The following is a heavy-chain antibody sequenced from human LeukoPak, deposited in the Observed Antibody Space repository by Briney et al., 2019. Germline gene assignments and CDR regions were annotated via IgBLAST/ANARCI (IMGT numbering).Heavy chain of an antibody. V-gene: IGHV3-11*01. CDR3: ARGVRNYDILTGYSPGPNDY. Sequence: GGSLRLSCAASGFTFSDYYMSWIRQAPGKGLEWVSYISSSGSTIYYADSVKGRFTISRDNAKNSLYLQMNSLRAEDTAVYYCARGVRNYDILTGYSPGPNDYWGQGTLVTVS. CDR1: GFTFSDYY. D-gene: IGHD3-9*01. J-gene: IGHJ4*02. CDR2: ISSSGSTI.